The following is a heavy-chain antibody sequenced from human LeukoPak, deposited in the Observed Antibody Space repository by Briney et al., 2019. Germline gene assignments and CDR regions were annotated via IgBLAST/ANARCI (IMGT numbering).Heavy chain of an antibody. CDR3: ARITGTTFGFSDY. V-gene: IGHV1-2*02. Sequence: ASVKVSCKASGYTFINYYLHWVRQAPGQGLAWMGWINPNSGGTNYAQKFQGRVTMTRDTSISTAYMELSRLRSDDTAVYYCARITGTTFGFSDYWGQGTLVTVSS. CDR2: INPNSGGT. D-gene: IGHD3-16*01. J-gene: IGHJ4*02. CDR1: GYTFINYY.